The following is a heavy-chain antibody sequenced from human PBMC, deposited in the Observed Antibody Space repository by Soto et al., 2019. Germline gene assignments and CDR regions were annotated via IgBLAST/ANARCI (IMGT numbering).Heavy chain of an antibody. D-gene: IGHD2-15*01. V-gene: IGHV3-23*01. CDR2: ISGSGGST. CDR1: GFTFSSYA. Sequence: GGSLRLSCAASGFTFSSYAMSWVRQAPGKGMEWVAAISGSGGSTYYADSVKGRFTISRENSKNTLYLQMNSLRAEDAAVYYWAKDLVGSNANYYDYWGQGTLVTVPS. J-gene: IGHJ4*02. CDR3: AKDLVGSNANYYDY.